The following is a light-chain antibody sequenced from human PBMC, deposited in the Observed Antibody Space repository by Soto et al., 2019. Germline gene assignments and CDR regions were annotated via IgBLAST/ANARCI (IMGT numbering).Light chain of an antibody. CDR2: GAS. J-gene: IGKJ4*01. V-gene: IGKV3-20*01. Sequence: EIVLTQSPGTLSLSPGERATLSCRASQSVSSSYLAWYQQKPGQAPRLLIDGASSRATGIPDRFSGSGSGTDFTLTISILEPEDFAVYYCHQYDSSPLTFGGGTKVEIK. CDR3: HQYDSSPLT. CDR1: QSVSSSY.